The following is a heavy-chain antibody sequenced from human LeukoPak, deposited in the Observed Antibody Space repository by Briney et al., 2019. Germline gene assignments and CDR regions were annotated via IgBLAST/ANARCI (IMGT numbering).Heavy chain of an antibody. CDR2: IYHSGST. J-gene: IGHJ2*01. CDR3: ARAGYYYDSSGYYTGYFDL. D-gene: IGHD3-22*01. CDR1: GVSISSGGYS. Sequence: SETLSLTCAVSGVSISSGGYSWSWIRQPPGKGLEWIGYIYHSGSTYYNPSLKSRVTISVDGSKNQFSLKLSSVTAADTAVYYCARAGYYYDSSGYYTGYFDLWGRGTLVTVSS. V-gene: IGHV4-30-2*01.